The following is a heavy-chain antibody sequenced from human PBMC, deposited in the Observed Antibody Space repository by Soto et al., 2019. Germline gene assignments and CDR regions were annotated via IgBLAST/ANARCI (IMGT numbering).Heavy chain of an antibody. Sequence: SETLSLTCTVSGGSISSYFWSWIRQPPGKGLEWIGYIYGSESTNYNPSLKSRVTISADTSMYQISLKLSSVTAADTAVYYCAREGLFDWQAAVHDAFDIWGQGTMVTVSS. CDR2: IYGSEST. J-gene: IGHJ3*02. D-gene: IGHD3-9*01. CDR3: AREGLFDWQAAVHDAFDI. CDR1: GGSISSYF. V-gene: IGHV4-59*01.